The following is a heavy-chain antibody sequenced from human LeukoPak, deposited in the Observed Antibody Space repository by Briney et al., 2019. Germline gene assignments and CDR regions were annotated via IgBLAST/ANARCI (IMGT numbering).Heavy chain of an antibody. Sequence: ASVKVSCKASGYTFTSYDINWVRQATGQGLEWMGWMNPNSGNTGYAQKFQGRVTITRDTSASTAYMELSSLRSEDTAVYYCARVAAGYSSSWYPFDYWGQGTLVTVSS. J-gene: IGHJ4*02. CDR1: GYTFTSYD. CDR2: MNPNSGNT. V-gene: IGHV1-8*01. D-gene: IGHD6-13*01. CDR3: ARVAAGYSSSWYPFDY.